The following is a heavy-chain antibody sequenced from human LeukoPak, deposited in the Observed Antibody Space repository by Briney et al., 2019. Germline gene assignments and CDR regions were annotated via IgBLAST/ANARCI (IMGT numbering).Heavy chain of an antibody. Sequence: SETLSLTCAVYGGSFSGYYWSWIRQPPGKGLEWIGEINHSGSTNYNPSLKSRVTISVDTSKNQFSLKLSSVTAADTAVYYCARVGLSIVVPAAMIKNWFDPWGQGTLVTVSS. CDR3: ARVGLSIVVPAAMIKNWFDP. V-gene: IGHV4-34*01. J-gene: IGHJ5*02. CDR2: INHSGST. D-gene: IGHD2-2*01. CDR1: GGSFSGYY.